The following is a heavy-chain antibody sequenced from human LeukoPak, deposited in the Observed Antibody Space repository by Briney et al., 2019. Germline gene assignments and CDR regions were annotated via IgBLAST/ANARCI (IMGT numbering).Heavy chain of an antibody. CDR3: AKDSFSAVAGTTI. D-gene: IGHD6-19*01. V-gene: IGHV3-23*01. J-gene: IGHJ4*02. CDR1: GFTFSSYA. Sequence: GGSLRLSCAASGFTFSSYAMSWVRQAPGKGLEWVSAISGSGGSTYYTDSVKGRFTISRDNSKNTLYLQMNSLRAEDTAVYYCAKDSFSAVAGTTIWGQGTLVTVSS. CDR2: ISGSGGST.